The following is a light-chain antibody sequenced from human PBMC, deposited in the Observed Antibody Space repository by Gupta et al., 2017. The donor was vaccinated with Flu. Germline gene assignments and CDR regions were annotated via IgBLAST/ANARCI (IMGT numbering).Light chain of an antibody. CDR3: QQEESSPFT. J-gene: IGKJ4*02. V-gene: IGKV1-5*03. CDR1: QSLSSW. Sequence: DLDMSTSPSTLSAYVGDRVTITCRASQSLSSWLAWYQQKPGKAPNLLLYKASNLESGVPSRFSGSGSGTEFTLTISRLQPDDFATYYCQQEESSPFTFGGGTKVEIK. CDR2: KAS.